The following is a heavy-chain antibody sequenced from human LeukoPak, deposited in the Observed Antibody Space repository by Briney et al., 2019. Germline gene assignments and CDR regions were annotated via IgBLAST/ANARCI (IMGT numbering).Heavy chain of an antibody. CDR2: INPSSGGT. V-gene: IGHV1-2*02. Sequence: ASVKVSCKASEYTFTDYYMHWVRQAPGQGLEWMGWINPSSGGTNYAQKFQGRVTMTKDTSISTAYMELSRLRSDDTAVYYCARWMEYDYLWGTYRYFDYWGQGTLVTVSS. CDR1: EYTFTDYY. CDR3: ARWMEYDYLWGTYRYFDY. J-gene: IGHJ4*02. D-gene: IGHD3-16*02.